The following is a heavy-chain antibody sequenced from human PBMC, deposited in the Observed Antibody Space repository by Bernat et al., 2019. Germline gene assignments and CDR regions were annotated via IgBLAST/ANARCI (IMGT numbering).Heavy chain of an antibody. CDR3: ARRPTVGRVVPAALFDY. Sequence: QLQLQESGPGLVKPSETLSLTCTVSGGSISSSSYYWGWIRQPPGKGLEWIGSIYDSGSTYYNTSLKSRVTISVDTTKNQFSLKLSSVAAADTAVYYCARRPTVGRVVPAALFDYWGQGTLVTVSS. CDR1: GGSISSSSYY. D-gene: IGHD2-2*01. V-gene: IGHV4-39*01. CDR2: IYDSGST. J-gene: IGHJ4*02.